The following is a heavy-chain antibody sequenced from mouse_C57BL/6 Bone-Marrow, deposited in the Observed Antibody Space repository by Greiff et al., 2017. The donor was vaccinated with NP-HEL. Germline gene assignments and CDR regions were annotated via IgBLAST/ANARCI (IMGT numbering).Heavy chain of an antibody. J-gene: IGHJ3*01. CDR1: GYASTNYL. Sequence: QVQLQQSGAELVRPGTSVKVSCKASGYASTNYLIEWVKQRPGQGLEWIGVINPGSGGTNYNEKFKGKATLTADKSSSTAYMQLSSLTSEDSAVYFCARSRLRRGFAYWGQGTLVTVSA. CDR3: ARSRLRRGFAY. V-gene: IGHV1-54*01. D-gene: IGHD2-4*01. CDR2: INPGSGGT.